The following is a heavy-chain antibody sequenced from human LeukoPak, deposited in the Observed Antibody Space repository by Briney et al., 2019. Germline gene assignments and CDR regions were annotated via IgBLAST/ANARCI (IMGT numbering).Heavy chain of an antibody. V-gene: IGHV3-73*01. CDR2: IRSKTNSYAT. D-gene: IGHD4-17*01. J-gene: IGHJ4*02. CDR3: TRIETTVTGFDY. Sequence: GGSLRLSCAASGFTFSGSAMHWVRQTSGKGLEWVGRIRSKTNSYATAYAASVKGSFTISRDDSKNTAYLQMNSLKTEDTAVYYCTRIETTVTGFDYWGQGTLVTVSS. CDR1: GFTFSGSA.